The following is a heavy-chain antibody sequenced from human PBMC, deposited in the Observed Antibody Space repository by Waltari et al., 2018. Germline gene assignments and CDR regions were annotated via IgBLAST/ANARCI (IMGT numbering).Heavy chain of an antibody. D-gene: IGHD5-18*01. Sequence: EVQLVESGGGLVQPGRSLRLSCAASGFTFDDYAMHWVRQAPGKGLEWVSGISWNSGSIGYADSVKGRFTISRDNAKNSLYLQMNSLRSDDTALYYCAKRGYSEYYFDYWGHGTLVTVSS. J-gene: IGHJ4*01. CDR2: ISWNSGSI. CDR1: GFTFDDYA. V-gene: IGHV3-9*01. CDR3: AKRGYSEYYFDY.